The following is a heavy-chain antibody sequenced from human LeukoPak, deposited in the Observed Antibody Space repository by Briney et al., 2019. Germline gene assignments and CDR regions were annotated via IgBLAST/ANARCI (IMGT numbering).Heavy chain of an antibody. J-gene: IGHJ4*02. CDR1: GGAISSYY. Sequence: PSETLSLTCTVSGGAISSYYWTWIRQPPGKGLEWIGFIYYSGSTNYNPSLKSRVTISVDTSKDQFSPKLSSVTAADTAVYYCARAGSGWSLDYWGQGTLVTVSS. V-gene: IGHV4-59*01. D-gene: IGHD6-19*01. CDR2: IYYSGST. CDR3: ARAGSGWSLDY.